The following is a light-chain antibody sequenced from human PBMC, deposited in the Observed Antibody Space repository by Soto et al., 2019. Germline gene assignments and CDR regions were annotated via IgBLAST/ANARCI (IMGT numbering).Light chain of an antibody. Sequence: QSVLTQPPSASGTAGQVVTISCSGGDSNIGSNSVYWYQHLPRMAPKLLIYYSSQRPSGVPDRFSGSRSGTSASLAIVGLRSEDEAIYYCAAWDASLSACVFGNGTKLTVL. V-gene: IGLV1-47*02. CDR3: AAWDASLSACV. J-gene: IGLJ1*01. CDR1: DSNIGSNS. CDR2: YSS.